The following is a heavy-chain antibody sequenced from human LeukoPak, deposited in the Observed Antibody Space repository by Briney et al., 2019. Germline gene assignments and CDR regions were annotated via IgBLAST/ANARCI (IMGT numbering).Heavy chain of an antibody. CDR2: ISGSGGST. Sequence: GGSLRLACAAAGFTFSSYAMGWVRQAAKKGMEWVSAISGSGGSTYYADSVKGRFTISRDNSKNTLYLQMNSLRAEDTAVYYCAKGGYGSGSYYNVGYYYYMDVWGKGTTVTVSS. V-gene: IGHV3-23*01. D-gene: IGHD3-10*01. CDR1: GFTFSSYA. J-gene: IGHJ6*03. CDR3: AKGGYGSGSYYNVGYYYYMDV.